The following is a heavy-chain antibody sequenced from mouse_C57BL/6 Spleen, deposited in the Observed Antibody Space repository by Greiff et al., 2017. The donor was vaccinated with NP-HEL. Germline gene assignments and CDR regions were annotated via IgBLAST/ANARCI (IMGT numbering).Heavy chain of an antibody. D-gene: IGHD2-5*01. V-gene: IGHV1-26*01. CDR1: GYTFTDYY. CDR3: ARTYYSNEAY. J-gene: IGHJ3*01. Sequence: VQLQQSGPELVKPGASVKISCKASGYTFTDYYMNWVKQSHGKSLEWIGDINPNNGGTSYNQKFKGKATLTVDKSSSTAYMELRSLTSEDSAVYYCARTYYSNEAYWGQGTLVTVSA. CDR2: INPNNGGT.